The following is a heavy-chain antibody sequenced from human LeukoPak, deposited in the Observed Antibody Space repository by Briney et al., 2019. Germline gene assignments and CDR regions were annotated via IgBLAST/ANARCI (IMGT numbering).Heavy chain of an antibody. CDR1: GGSISSNNCY. V-gene: IGHV4-39*01. D-gene: IGHD3-3*01. J-gene: IGHJ4*02. CDR2: IYYGGYT. CDR3: QSRFLEWLLDY. Sequence: QSSETLSLTCTVSGGSISSNNCYWGWIRQPPGKGLEWIGSIYYGGYTYYNPSLKSRVTISVDTSKNQFSLKLSSVTAADAAIYYCQSRFLEWLLDYWGQGTLVTVSS.